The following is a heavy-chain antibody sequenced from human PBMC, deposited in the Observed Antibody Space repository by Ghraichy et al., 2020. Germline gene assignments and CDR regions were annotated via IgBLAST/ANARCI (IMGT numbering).Heavy chain of an antibody. D-gene: IGHD3-9*01. CDR1: GYTFTSYA. Sequence: ASVKVSCKASGYTFTSYALHWVRQAPGQRLEWMGWINAGNGNTKYSQKFQGRVTITRDTSASTAYMELSSLRSEDTAVYYCARTYYDILTGLVWDAFDIWGQGTMVTVSS. J-gene: IGHJ3*02. CDR2: INAGNGNT. CDR3: ARTYYDILTGLVWDAFDI. V-gene: IGHV1-3*01.